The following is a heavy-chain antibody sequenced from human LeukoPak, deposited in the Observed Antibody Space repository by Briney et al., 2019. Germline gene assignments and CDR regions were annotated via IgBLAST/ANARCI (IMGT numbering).Heavy chain of an antibody. J-gene: IGHJ6*03. V-gene: IGHV4-31*03. D-gene: IGHD2-15*01. CDR2: IYYSGST. Sequence: SETLSLTCTVSGGSISSGGYYWSWIRQHPGKGLEWIVYIYYSGSTYYNPSLKSRVTISVDTSKNQFSLKLSSVTAADTAVYYCARGRNGVGRYYYYMDVWGKGTTVTVSS. CDR3: ARGRNGVGRYYYYMDV. CDR1: GGSISSGGYY.